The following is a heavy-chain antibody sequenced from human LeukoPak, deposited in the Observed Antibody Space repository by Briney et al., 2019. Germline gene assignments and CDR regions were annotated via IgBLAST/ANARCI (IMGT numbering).Heavy chain of an antibody. J-gene: IGHJ3*02. CDR3: ARGKKFYYYDTTSYSPANDPSDI. CDR2: ISSSDTTI. D-gene: IGHD3-22*01. V-gene: IGHV3-48*04. Sequence: GGSLRLSCAASGFTFSSYSMNWVRQAPGKGLEWLSYISSSDTTIYYADSVKGRFTISRDNVKSSLYLQMNSLRAEDTAVYYCARGKKFYYYDTTSYSPANDPSDIWGQGTMVTVSS. CDR1: GFTFSSYS.